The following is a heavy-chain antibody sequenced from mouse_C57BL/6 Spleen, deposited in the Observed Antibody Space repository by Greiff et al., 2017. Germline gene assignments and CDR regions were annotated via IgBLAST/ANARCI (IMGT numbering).Heavy chain of an antibody. J-gene: IGHJ1*03. V-gene: IGHV1-52*01. D-gene: IGHD1-1*01. CDR2: IDPSDSET. CDR1: GYTFTSYW. CDR3: ARLYGSSYDWYFDV. Sequence: QVQLQQPGAELVRPGSSVTLSCKASGYTFTSYWMHWVKQRPIQGLEWIGNIDPSDSETHYNQKFKDKATLTVDKSSSTAYMQIRSLTSEDSAVYYCARLYGSSYDWYFDVWGTGTTVTVSS.